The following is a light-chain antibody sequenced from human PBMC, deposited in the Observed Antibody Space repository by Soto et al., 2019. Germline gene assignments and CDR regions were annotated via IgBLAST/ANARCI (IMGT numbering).Light chain of an antibody. Sequence: EIVMTQSPATLSVSPGEGATLSCRASQSVSSNLAWYQQKPGQAPRRLIYAASTRATGIPAKFSGSGSGTEFTLTISNLQSEDFAVYYCQQFHDWPRTFGQGTKLEIK. CDR3: QQFHDWPRT. J-gene: IGKJ1*01. CDR2: AAS. CDR1: QSVSSN. V-gene: IGKV3-15*01.